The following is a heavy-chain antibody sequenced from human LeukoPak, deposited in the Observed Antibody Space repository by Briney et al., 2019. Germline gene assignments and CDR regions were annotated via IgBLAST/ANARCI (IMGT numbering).Heavy chain of an antibody. CDR3: ARGRVSSSTWYSTYYYFFYMDF. CDR2: VDHTGST. CDR1: AYSISSGYY. D-gene: IGHD4-11*01. V-gene: IGHV4-61*03. J-gene: IGHJ6*03. Sequence: SETLSLTCIVSAYSISSGYYWGWIRQPPGKGLEWIGYVDHTGSTKFNPSLNGRVSISRDTSNNFFSLRLRSVTAADTAVYFCARGRVSSSTWYSTYYYFFYMDFWGKGTTVTVSS.